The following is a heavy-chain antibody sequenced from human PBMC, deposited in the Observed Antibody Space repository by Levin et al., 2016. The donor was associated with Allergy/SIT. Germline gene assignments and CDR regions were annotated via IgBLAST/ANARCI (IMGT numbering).Heavy chain of an antibody. CDR2: ISYDGSNK. J-gene: IGHJ6*02. Sequence: GESLKISCAASGFTFSSYGMHWVRQAPGKGLEWVAVISYDGSNKYYADSVKGRFTISRDNSKNTLYLQMNSLRAEDTAVYYCAKDLGVRGVKGSGDYYYGMDVWGQGTTVTVSS. D-gene: IGHD3-10*01. V-gene: IGHV3-30*18. CDR3: AKDLGVRGVKGSGDYYYGMDV. CDR1: GFTFSSYG.